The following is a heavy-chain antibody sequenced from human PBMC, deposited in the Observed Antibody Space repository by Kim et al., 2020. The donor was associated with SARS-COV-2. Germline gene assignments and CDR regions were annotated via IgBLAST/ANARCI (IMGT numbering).Heavy chain of an antibody. J-gene: IGHJ4*02. CDR3: TKFSRLVRGLTDH. CDR2: INQDGSET. CDR1: GFIFSSYY. V-gene: IGHV3-7*01. Sequence: GGSLRLSCAASGFIFSSYYMGWARQAPGKGPEWVATINQDGSETYYVDSVRGRFTISRDNAKNSLDLQMHGLRVEDTAIYYCTKFSRLVRGLTDHWGQGT. D-gene: IGHD3-10*01.